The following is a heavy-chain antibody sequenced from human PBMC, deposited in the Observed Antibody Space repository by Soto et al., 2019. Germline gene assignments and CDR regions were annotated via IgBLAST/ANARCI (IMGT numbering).Heavy chain of an antibody. J-gene: IGHJ6*02. CDR2: IKQDGSEK. CDR3: ARDLPLINLIPVNYGMDV. Sequence: PGRSLRLSCTAAGLTFSNYWMRWVRQAPGQGLEWVANIKQDGSEKYYVDSVRGRFTSSRDNAKKSLFLQMNSLRAEDTAVYYCARDLPLINLIPVNYGMDVWGQGTTVTASS. CDR1: GLTFSNYW. D-gene: IGHD3-22*01. V-gene: IGHV3-7*03.